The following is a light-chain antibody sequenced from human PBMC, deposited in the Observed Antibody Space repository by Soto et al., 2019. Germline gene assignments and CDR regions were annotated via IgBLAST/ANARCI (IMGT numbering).Light chain of an antibody. CDR1: QGISDY. V-gene: IGKV1-16*01. CDR2: AAS. Sequence: DIQMTQSPSSLSAYVGDRVTITCRASQGISDYLAWFQQRPGKAPKSLLYAASRLESGVPSRFSSSGSGTDLTLTVSSLQPEDDATYYCQPYFTYAFTFGPGTKVAFK. CDR3: QPYFTYAFT. J-gene: IGKJ3*01.